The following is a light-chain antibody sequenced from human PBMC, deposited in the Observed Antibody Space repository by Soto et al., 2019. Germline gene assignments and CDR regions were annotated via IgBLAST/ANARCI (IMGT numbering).Light chain of an antibody. J-gene: IGLJ2*01. CDR2: GVS. V-gene: IGLV2-11*01. CDR3: SSYAGNNNVI. CDR1: NSDVGGYNY. Sequence: QSALTQPRSVSGSPGQSVTISCTGTNSDVGGYNYVSWYQQYPGKAPKLMISGVSERPSGVPDRFSGSKSGNTASLTISGLQAEDEADYYCSSYAGNNNVIFGGGTKVTVL.